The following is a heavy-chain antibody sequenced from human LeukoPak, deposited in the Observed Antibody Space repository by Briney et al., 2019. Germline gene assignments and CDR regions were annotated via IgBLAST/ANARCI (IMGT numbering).Heavy chain of an antibody. CDR3: ARGAQIAVAGSFDAFDI. V-gene: IGHV1-69*05. CDR1: GGTFSSYA. D-gene: IGHD6-19*01. J-gene: IGHJ3*02. CDR2: IIPIFGTA. Sequence: AASVKVSCKASGGTFSSYAISWVRQAPGQGLEWMGRIIPIFGTANYAQKFQGRVTMTRDTSTGTVYMELNSLRSEDTAVYYCARGAQIAVAGSFDAFDIWGQGTMVTVSS.